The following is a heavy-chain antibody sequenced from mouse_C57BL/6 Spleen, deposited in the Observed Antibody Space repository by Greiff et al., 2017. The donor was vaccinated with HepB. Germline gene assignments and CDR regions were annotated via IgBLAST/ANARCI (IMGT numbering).Heavy chain of an antibody. CDR3: AREVDYYGSSGYLDV. CDR1: GYAFTNYL. J-gene: IGHJ1*03. Sequence: VQLQQSGAELVRPGTSVKVSCKASGYAFTNYLIEWVKQRPGQGLEWIGVINPGSGGTNYNEKFKGKATLTADKSSSTAYMQLSSLTSEDSAVYFCAREVDYYGSSGYLDVWGTGTTVTVSS. V-gene: IGHV1-54*01. D-gene: IGHD1-1*01. CDR2: INPGSGGT.